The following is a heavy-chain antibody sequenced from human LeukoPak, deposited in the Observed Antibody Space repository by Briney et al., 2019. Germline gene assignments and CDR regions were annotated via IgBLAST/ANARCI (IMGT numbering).Heavy chain of an antibody. CDR2: INPSGGST. CDR3: ARDTFAIAAATYFQH. Sequence: ASVKVSCKASGYTFTSYYMHWVRQAPGQGLGWMGIINPSGGSTSYAQKFQGRVTMTRDMSTSTVYMELSSLRSEDTAVYYCARDTFAIAAATYFQHWGQGTLVTVSS. D-gene: IGHD6-13*01. CDR1: GYTFTSYY. J-gene: IGHJ1*01. V-gene: IGHV1-46*01.